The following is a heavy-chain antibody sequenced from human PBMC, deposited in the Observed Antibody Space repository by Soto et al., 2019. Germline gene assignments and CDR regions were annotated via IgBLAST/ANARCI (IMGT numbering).Heavy chain of an antibody. Sequence: GASVKVSCKASGGTFSSYTISWVRQAPGQGLEWMGRIIPILGIANYAQKFQGRVTITADKSTSTAYMELSSLRSEDTAVYYCARRYCSSTSCYYAFDIWGQGTMVTVSS. CDR1: GGTFSSYT. J-gene: IGHJ3*02. CDR3: ARRYCSSTSCYYAFDI. D-gene: IGHD2-2*01. CDR2: IIPILGIA. V-gene: IGHV1-69*02.